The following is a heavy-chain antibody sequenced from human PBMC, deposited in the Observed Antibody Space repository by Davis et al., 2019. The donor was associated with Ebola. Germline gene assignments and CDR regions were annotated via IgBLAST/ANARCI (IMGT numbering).Heavy chain of an antibody. CDR3: AREGRSGYSNWFDP. J-gene: IGHJ5*02. D-gene: IGHD3-22*01. V-gene: IGHV4-34*01. CDR2: INHSGRT. CDR1: GGSFSGYY. Sequence: MPSETLSLTCAVYGGSFSGYYWSWIRQPPGKGLEWIGEINHSGRTNYNPSLKSRFTISVDTSNNQFSLKMSSVTAADTAVYYCAREGRSGYSNWFDPWGQGTLVTVSS.